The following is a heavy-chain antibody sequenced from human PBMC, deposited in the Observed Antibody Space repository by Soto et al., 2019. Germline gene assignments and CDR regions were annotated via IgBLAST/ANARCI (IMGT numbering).Heavy chain of an antibody. Sequence: QVQLVESGGGLVKPGGSLRLSCAASGFAFSDYYITWIRQAPGKGLEWVSYISSSSSHTNYADSVKGRFAISRDNAKNPVSLQMNSLRAEDTAVYYCARGVTDPPFDYWGQGTLVTVSS. V-gene: IGHV3-11*06. D-gene: IGHD2-21*02. CDR1: GFAFSDYY. J-gene: IGHJ4*02. CDR3: ARGVTDPPFDY. CDR2: ISSSSSHT.